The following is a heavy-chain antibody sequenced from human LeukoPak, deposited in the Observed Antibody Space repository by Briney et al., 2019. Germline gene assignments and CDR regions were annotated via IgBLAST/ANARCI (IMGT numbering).Heavy chain of an antibody. D-gene: IGHD3-22*01. CDR1: GGSISSSSYY. J-gene: IGHJ4*02. V-gene: IGHV4-39*01. CDR3: ARPASSGYYYLDY. Sequence: KPSETLSLTCTVSGGSISSSSYYWGWIRQPPGKGLEWIGSIYYSGSTYYNPSLKSRVTISVDTSKNQFSLKLSSVTAADTAVYYCARPASSGYYYLDYWGQGTLVTVSS. CDR2: IYYSGST.